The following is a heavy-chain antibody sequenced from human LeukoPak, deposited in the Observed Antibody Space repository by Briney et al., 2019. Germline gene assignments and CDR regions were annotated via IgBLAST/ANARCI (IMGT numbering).Heavy chain of an antibody. D-gene: IGHD5-18*01. CDR1: GFTFSSYW. J-gene: IGHJ6*02. Sequence: TGGSLRLSCAASGFTFSSYWMSWVRQAPGKGLEWVANIKQDGSEKYYVDSVKGRFTISRDNSKNTLYLQMNSLRAEDTAVYYCAKVAGGQLWGYYYYYGMDVWGQGTTVTISS. CDR2: IKQDGSEK. CDR3: AKVAGGQLWGYYYYYGMDV. V-gene: IGHV3-7*03.